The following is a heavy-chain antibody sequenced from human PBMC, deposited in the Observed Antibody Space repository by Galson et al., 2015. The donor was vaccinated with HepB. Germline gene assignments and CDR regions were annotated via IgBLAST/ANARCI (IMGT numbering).Heavy chain of an antibody. CDR1: GDTFSSSP. V-gene: IGHV1-69*04. Sequence: SVTVSCKASGDTFSSSPLNWVRPAPGQGLEWMGRIIPLLGIANYAQNFQGRVTITADRSTSTAFMELRSLKPEDTAIYYCARGGPDTIFGGSWFDPWGQGTLVTVSS. CDR3: ARGGPDTIFGGSWFDP. CDR2: IIPLLGIA. J-gene: IGHJ5*02. D-gene: IGHD3-3*01.